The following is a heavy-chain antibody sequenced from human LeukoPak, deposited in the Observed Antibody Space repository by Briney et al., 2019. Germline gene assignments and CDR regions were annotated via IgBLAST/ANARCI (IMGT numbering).Heavy chain of an antibody. CDR1: GFTFDDYA. V-gene: IGHV3-9*01. Sequence: PGRSLRLSCAASGFTFDDYAMHWVRQAPGKGLEWVSGISWNSGSIGYADSVKGRFTISRDNAKNSLYLQMNSLRAEDTAVYYCAKDSIELRYFDWLSPMDYWGQGTLVTVSS. CDR2: ISWNSGSI. CDR3: AKDSIELRYFDWLSPMDY. J-gene: IGHJ4*02. D-gene: IGHD3-9*01.